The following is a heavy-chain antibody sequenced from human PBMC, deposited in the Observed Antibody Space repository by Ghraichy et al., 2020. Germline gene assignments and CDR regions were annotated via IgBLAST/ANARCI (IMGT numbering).Heavy chain of an antibody. D-gene: IGHD3-22*01. CDR1: ADSISIYY. CDR3: ARESSSGYYNWFDS. J-gene: IGHJ5*01. CDR2: IYYTERT. Sequence: SETLSLTCTVSADSISIYYWSWIRQPPGQGLEWIGYIYYTERTNHNPTLKRRVTMSADTSKNQISLKLSSVTAAATAVYYCARESSSGYYNWFDSWGQGTLVTGSS. V-gene: IGHV4-59*01.